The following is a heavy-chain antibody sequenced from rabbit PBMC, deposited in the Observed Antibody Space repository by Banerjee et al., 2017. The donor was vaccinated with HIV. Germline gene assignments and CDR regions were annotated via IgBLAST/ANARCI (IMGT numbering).Heavy chain of an antibody. Sequence: QEQLEESGGGLVKPEGSLTLTCKASGFDLSNYYYMCWVRQAPGKGLEWIACIYVGSSGSTYYASWAKGRFTISKTSSTTVTLQMTSLTAADTATYFCARGATGYGNAFNLWGPGTLVTVS. CDR3: ARGATGYGNAFNL. J-gene: IGHJ4*01. D-gene: IGHD6-1*01. V-gene: IGHV1S45*01. CDR2: IYVGSSGST. CDR1: GFDLSNYYY.